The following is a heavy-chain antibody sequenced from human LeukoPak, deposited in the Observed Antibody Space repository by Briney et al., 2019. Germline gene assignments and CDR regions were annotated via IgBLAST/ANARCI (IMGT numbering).Heavy chain of an antibody. Sequence: SETLSLTCAVYGGSFSGDYWGWIRQPPGKGLEWIGSIYHSGSTYYNPSLKSRVTISVDTSKNQFSLKLSSVTAADTAVYYCARATYYYDSSGYWTLEFDFDIWGQGTMVTVSS. CDR1: GGSFSGDY. J-gene: IGHJ3*02. CDR2: IYHSGST. D-gene: IGHD3-22*01. V-gene: IGHV4-38-2*01. CDR3: ARATYYYDSSGYWTLEFDFDI.